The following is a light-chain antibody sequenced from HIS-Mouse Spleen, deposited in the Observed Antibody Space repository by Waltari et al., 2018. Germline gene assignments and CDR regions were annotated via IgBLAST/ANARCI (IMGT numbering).Light chain of an antibody. V-gene: IGLV1-47*01. CDR2: GNN. J-gene: IGLJ3*02. CDR3: AAWDDSLSGRV. Sequence: QSVLTQPPSASGTPGQRVTISCSGSSSNIGSNYVYWYQQLPGTAPKLLIYGNNPRPSGVPDRFSGSKSGTSASLAISGLRSEDEADYYCAAWDDSLSGRVFGGGTKLTVL. CDR1: SSNIGSNY.